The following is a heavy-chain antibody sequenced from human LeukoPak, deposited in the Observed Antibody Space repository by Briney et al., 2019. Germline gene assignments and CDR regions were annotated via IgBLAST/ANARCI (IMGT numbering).Heavy chain of an antibody. CDR1: GFTFSNYA. V-gene: IGHV3-23*01. D-gene: IGHD3-10*01. CDR2: ISSSGGYT. Sequence: HPGGSLRLSCAASGFTFSNYAMSWVRQAPGKGLEWVSGISSSGGYTYYAGSVKGRFTISRDNSKNTLYLQMNSLRAEDTAVYYCAKAQSHVVRGVSAFDYWGQGTLVTVSS. J-gene: IGHJ4*02. CDR3: AKAQSHVVRGVSAFDY.